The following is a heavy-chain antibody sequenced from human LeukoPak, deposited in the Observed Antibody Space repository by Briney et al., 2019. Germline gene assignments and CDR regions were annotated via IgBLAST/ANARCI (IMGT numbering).Heavy chain of an antibody. Sequence: ASVKISCKASGYTFTDYYMHWVRQAPGQGFEWMGWINPNDGDTNYSQKFQGRVTMTRDTSISTAHMEVSRLRSDDTAVYYCARANFLYCSSSTCLFGYWGQGTLVTVSS. V-gene: IGHV1-2*02. CDR1: GYTFTDYY. CDR3: ARANFLYCSSSTCLFGY. J-gene: IGHJ4*02. D-gene: IGHD2-2*01. CDR2: INPNDGDT.